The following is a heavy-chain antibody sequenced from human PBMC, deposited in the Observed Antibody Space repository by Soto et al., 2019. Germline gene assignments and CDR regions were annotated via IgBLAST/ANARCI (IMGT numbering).Heavy chain of an antibody. CDR3: ARLVITGEFDS. CDR1: GYNFADYH. J-gene: IGHJ4*02. CDR2: INPESGDT. Sequence: SVKAPCKASGYNFADYHIRWVRQAPGQGFEWMGWINPESGDTKCAQNFQGWVTMTTDTSSNTAYLDLRRLLSDDTAVYFCARLVITGEFDSWGQGTLVPVSS. D-gene: IGHD3-22*01. V-gene: IGHV1-2*04.